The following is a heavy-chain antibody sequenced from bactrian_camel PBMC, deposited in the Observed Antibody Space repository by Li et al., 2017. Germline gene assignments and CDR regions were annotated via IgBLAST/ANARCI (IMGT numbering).Heavy chain of an antibody. CDR1: RDIYSSNC. CDR2: IANPGDRT. D-gene: IGHD6*01. CDR3: AGDRSYGAWYMESQYKY. J-gene: IGHJ4*01. Sequence: VQLVESGGGSVAAGGSLRLSCVASRDIYSSNCMGWFRKTPGGERDAVAVIANPGDRTYYADPVKGRATISRDNAKNTVYLQLNSLMPEDSGVYYCAGDRSYGAWYMESQYKYWGRGTQVTV. V-gene: IGHV3S53*01.